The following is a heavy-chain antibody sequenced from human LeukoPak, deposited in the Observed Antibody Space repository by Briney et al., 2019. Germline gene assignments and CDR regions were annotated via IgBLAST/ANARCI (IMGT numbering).Heavy chain of an antibody. Sequence: GGSLRLSCEASGFTFSSYAMHWVRQAPGKGLEWVAVISYDGSNKYYADSVKGRFTISRDNSKNTLYLQMNSLRAEDTAVYYCARSGYSSGWYGGWFDPWGQRTLVTVSS. CDR3: ARSGYSSGWYGGWFDP. CDR2: ISYDGSNK. V-gene: IGHV3-30-3*01. J-gene: IGHJ5*02. D-gene: IGHD6-19*01. CDR1: GFTFSSYA.